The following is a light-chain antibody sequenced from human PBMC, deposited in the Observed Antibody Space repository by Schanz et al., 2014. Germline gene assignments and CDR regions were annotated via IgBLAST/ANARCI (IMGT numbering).Light chain of an antibody. CDR3: QQYYSYLRT. Sequence: DIQMTQSPSSLSASVGDRVTITCRASQGISTYLAWYQQKPGKVPKLLIYAASTLQSGVPSRFSGSGSGTDFTLTISSLQSEDFATYYCQQYYSYLRTFGQGTKVEIK. J-gene: IGKJ1*01. CDR1: QGISTY. CDR2: AAS. V-gene: IGKV1-27*01.